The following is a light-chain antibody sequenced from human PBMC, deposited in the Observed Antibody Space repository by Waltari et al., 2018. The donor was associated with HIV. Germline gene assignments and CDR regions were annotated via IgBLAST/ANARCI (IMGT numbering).Light chain of an antibody. V-gene: IGKV4-1*01. CDR2: WAA. Sequence: DIVMSQSPDSLGVSLGERATIHCESSQSVLHNSYNKSYKAWYRQKPGQPPKLLLYWAATRESWVADRFSGGGAGTDFTPTISSQQAEDVSVFYCQQHYSTPPTFGQGTKVEI. CDR1: QSVLHNSYNKSY. CDR3: QQHYSTPPT. J-gene: IGKJ1*01.